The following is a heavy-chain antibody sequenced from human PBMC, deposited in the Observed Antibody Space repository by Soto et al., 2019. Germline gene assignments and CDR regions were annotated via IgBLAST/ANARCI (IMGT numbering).Heavy chain of an antibody. J-gene: IGHJ3*02. D-gene: IGHD3-22*01. CDR1: GFTFSNAW. Sequence: GGSLRLSCAASGFTFSNAWMSWVRQAPGKGLEWVGRIKSKTDGGTTGYAAPVKGRFTISRDDSKNTLYLQMNSLKTEDTAVYYCTTDYYDSSDDAFDIWGQGTMVTVSS. CDR2: IKSKTDGGTT. CDR3: TTDYYDSSDDAFDI. V-gene: IGHV3-15*01.